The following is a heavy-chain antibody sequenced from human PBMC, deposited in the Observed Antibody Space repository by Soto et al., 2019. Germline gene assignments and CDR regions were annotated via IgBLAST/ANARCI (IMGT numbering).Heavy chain of an antibody. CDR3: AKDPSTGHADL. CDR1: TGYA. V-gene: IGHV3-23*01. Sequence: GGSLRLSCTALTGYAMSWVRRGPGKGLEWISTISPTGNTHHADSVEGRFTISRDDSKNTFYLQMNNLRADDTGVYYCAKDPSTGHADLWGQGTLVTVSS. D-gene: IGHD3-9*01. J-gene: IGHJ5*02. CDR2: ISPTGNT.